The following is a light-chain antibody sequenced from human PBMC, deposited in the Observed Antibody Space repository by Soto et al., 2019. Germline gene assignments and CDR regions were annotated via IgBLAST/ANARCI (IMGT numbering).Light chain of an antibody. V-gene: IGLV1-40*01. J-gene: IGLJ3*02. CDR1: RSNIGAGYD. CDR3: QSYDSSLSGWV. Sequence: QSVLTQPPSVSGAPGQRVTISCTGSRSNIGAGYDVHWYQQLPGTAPKVLIYGNNNRPSGVPDRFSGSKSGTSASLAITGLHAEDEADYYCQSYDSSLSGWVFGGGTQLTVL. CDR2: GNN.